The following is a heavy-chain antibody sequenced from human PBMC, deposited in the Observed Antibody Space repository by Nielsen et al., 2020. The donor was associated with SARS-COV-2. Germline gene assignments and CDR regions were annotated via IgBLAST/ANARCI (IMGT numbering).Heavy chain of an antibody. D-gene: IGHD3-22*01. Sequence: GGSLRLSCKGSGYSFTSYWISWVRQMPGKGLEWMGRIDPSDSYTNYSPSFQGHVTISADKSISTAYLQWSSLKASDTAMYYCARHEAYQDYYDSSGYHDYWGQGTLVTVSS. J-gene: IGHJ4*02. V-gene: IGHV5-10-1*01. CDR2: IDPSDSYT. CDR3: ARHEAYQDYYDSSGYHDY. CDR1: GYSFTSYW.